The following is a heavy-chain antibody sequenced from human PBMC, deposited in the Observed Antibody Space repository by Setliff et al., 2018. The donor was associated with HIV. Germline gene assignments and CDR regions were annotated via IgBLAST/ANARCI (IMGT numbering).Heavy chain of an antibody. Sequence: ASVKVSCKAFGYTFTSYGISWVRQAPGQGLEWMGWINPYNGNTNYSQKFQGRVTMTTYTSTGTAYMDLRSLRSADTAVYYCARDDRGRVRGVGPFDPWGQGTLVTVSS. J-gene: IGHJ5*02. V-gene: IGHV1-18*01. CDR2: INPYNGNT. CDR3: ARDDRGRVRGVGPFDP. D-gene: IGHD3-10*01. CDR1: GYTFTSYG.